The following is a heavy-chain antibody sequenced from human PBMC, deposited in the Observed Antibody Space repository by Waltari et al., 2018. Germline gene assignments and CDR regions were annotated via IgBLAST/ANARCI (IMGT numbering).Heavy chain of an antibody. J-gene: IGHJ4*02. CDR2: IIPSFGTA. D-gene: IGHD5-12*01. Sequence: QVKLVQSGAEVKKPGSSVKVSCKASAGTLSSYAFSWVRQAPGQGLEWMGRIIPSFGTANYAQKFQGRVTITADKSTSTAYMGLSSLRSEDTAVYYCARGYSGYDSRGPLNYWGQGTLVTVSS. CDR3: ARGYSGYDSRGPLNY. V-gene: IGHV1-69*08. CDR1: AGTLSSYA.